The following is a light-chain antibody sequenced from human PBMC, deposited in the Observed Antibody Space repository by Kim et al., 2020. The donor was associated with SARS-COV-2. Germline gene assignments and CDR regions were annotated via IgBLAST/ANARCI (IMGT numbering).Light chain of an antibody. CDR2: DVS. V-gene: IGLV2-11*01. Sequence: GQAVTISGTGTNSDVGGYNYVTWYQQHPGKAPNLMIYDVSKRPSGVPDRFSGSKSGNTASLTISGLQAEDEADYYCCSYAGSYTWVFGGGTKLTVL. J-gene: IGLJ3*02. CDR1: NSDVGGYNY. CDR3: CSYAGSYTWV.